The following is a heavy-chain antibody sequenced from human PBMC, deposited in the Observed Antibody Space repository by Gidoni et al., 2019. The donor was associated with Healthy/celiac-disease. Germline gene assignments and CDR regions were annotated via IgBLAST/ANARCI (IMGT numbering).Heavy chain of an antibody. V-gene: IGHV1-2*02. D-gene: IGHD3-9*01. CDR1: GYTSPAPY. CDR2: INPNRGGT. J-gene: IGHJ5*02. CDR3: AREVRLYYDILTGINWFDP. Sequence: QFQLLQPGAEVKNPGPSVKVPCKASGYTSPAPYFHWVRQPPGQGLEGMGWINPNRGGTNYAQKFQGRVTMTRDTSISTAYMELSRLRSDDTAVYYCAREVRLYYDILTGINWFDPWGQGTLVTVSS.